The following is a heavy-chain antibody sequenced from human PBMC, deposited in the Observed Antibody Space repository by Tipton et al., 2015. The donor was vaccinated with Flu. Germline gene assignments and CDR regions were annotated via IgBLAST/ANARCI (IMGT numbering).Heavy chain of an antibody. J-gene: IGHJ3*02. CDR3: ARALNSGREYTFDI. V-gene: IGHV4-38-2*02. CDR1: GYFISSGYY. D-gene: IGHD1-26*01. CDR2: IIQSGNA. Sequence: TLSLTCTVSGYFISSGYYWGRIRQSPGTGLQWIATIIQSGNAYYNPSLRSRVTISVDTTKNLFSLNLSSVTATDTAVYYCARALNSGREYTFDIWGRGTVATVSS.